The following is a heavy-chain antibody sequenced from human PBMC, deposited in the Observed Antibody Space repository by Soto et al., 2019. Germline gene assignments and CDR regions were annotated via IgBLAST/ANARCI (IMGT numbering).Heavy chain of an antibody. V-gene: IGHV5-10-1*01. CDR1: GYSFTNYW. CDR2: IRPSDSYT. CDR3: ERHYRSDHRFGMDV. J-gene: IGHJ6*02. Sequence: GESLKISCEGSGYSFTNYWITWVRQMPGKGLEWMGRIRPSDSYTNYSPSFEGLVSISADNSISTAYLHWSSLKASDNAMYFCERHYRSDHRFGMDVWGQGTTVTVSS. D-gene: IGHD1-26*01.